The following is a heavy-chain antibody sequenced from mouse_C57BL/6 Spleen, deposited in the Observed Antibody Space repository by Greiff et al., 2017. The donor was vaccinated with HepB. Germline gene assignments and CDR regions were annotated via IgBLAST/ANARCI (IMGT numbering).Heavy chain of an antibody. CDR2: IHPNSGST. D-gene: IGHD1-1*01. CDR3: ARTYGSSYVNWYFDV. V-gene: IGHV1-64*01. Sequence: QVQLQQPGAELVKPGASVKLSCKASGYTFTSYWMHWVKQRPGQGLEWIGMIHPNSGSTNYNEKFKSKATLTVDKSSSTAYMQLSSLTSEDSAVYYCARTYGSSYVNWYFDVWGTGTTVTVSS. J-gene: IGHJ1*03. CDR1: GYTFTSYW.